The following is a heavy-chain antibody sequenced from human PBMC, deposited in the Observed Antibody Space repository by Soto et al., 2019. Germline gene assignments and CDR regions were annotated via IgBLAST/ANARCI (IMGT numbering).Heavy chain of an antibody. CDR3: AGFFLMIRRPPSSTLV. CDR2: ICNSGTT. J-gene: IGHJ6*03. D-gene: IGHD4-17*01. V-gene: IGHV4-4*07. Sequence: VLEWIGCICNSGTTNYNPSLKSRVAISIDTQKNQFSLQLSSVTVADTAFYYCAGFFLMIRRPPSSTLVWC.